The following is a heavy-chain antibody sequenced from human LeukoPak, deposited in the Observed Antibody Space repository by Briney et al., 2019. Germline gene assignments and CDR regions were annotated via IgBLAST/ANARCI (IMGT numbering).Heavy chain of an antibody. J-gene: IGHJ6*01. V-gene: IGHV4-31*03. Sequence: SETLSLTCTVSGGSISSGDYYWSWIRQHPGTGLEWIGYIYYSGRTYYNPSLESRVTISVDTSKNQFSLKLSSVTAADTAVYYCARDRYDSYPMDVWGQGTTVTVSS. CDR1: GGSISSGDYY. D-gene: IGHD3-3*01. CDR3: ARDRYDSYPMDV. CDR2: IYYSGRT.